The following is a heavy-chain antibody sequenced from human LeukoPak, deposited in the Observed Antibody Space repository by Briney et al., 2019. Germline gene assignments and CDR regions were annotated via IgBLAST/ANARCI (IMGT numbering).Heavy chain of an antibody. CDR2: IHPSGGNT. Sequence: ASVKVSCKASGYTFTSNYMHWVRRAPGQGLEWMGIIHPSGGNTNYAQKFQGRVAMTRDTSTSTVYMELSSLRSEDTAIYYCARDCSSTRCQGPVFDNWGQGTLVTVSS. CDR3: ARDCSSTRCQGPVFDN. CDR1: GYTFTSNY. D-gene: IGHD2-2*01. V-gene: IGHV1-46*01. J-gene: IGHJ4*02.